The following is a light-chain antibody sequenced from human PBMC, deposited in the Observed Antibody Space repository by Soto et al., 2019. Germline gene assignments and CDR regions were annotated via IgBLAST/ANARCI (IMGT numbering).Light chain of an antibody. Sequence: DIQLTQSPASLSASVGDTVTITCRASQSITSYLNWYQQKPGTGPKLLIHDASNLQTGAPSRFSGSGSGTDFSFTISSLQPEDIATYYCQQYEDPPVTFGGGTKVDIK. J-gene: IGKJ4*01. CDR2: DAS. CDR1: QSITSY. CDR3: QQYEDPPVT. V-gene: IGKV1-33*01.